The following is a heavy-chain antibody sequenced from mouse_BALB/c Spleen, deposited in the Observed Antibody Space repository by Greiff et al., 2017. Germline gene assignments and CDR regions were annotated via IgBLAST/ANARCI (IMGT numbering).Heavy chain of an antibody. D-gene: IGHD2-1*01. CDR2: ISDGGSYT. J-gene: IGHJ4*01. CDR3: ARGLGNPTRDAMDY. V-gene: IGHV5-4*02. Sequence: DVKLVESGGGLVKPGGSLKLSCAASGFTFSDYYMYWVRQTPEKRLEWVATISDGGSYTYYPDSVKGRFTISRDNAKNNLYLQMSSLKSEDTAMYYCARGLGNPTRDAMDYWGQGTSVTVSS. CDR1: GFTFSDYY.